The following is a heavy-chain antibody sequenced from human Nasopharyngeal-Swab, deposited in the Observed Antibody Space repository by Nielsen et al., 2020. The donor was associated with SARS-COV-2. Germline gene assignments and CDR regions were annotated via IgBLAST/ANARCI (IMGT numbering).Heavy chain of an antibody. Sequence: SKTLSLTCAVYGGSFSGYYWSWIRQPPGKGREWIGEINHSGSTNYNPSLKSRVTISVDTSKNQFSLKLSSVTAADTAVYYCARGLYSFDIWGQGTMVTVSS. V-gene: IGHV4-34*01. D-gene: IGHD2-2*02. J-gene: IGHJ3*02. CDR2: INHSGST. CDR1: GGSFSGYY. CDR3: ARGLYSFDI.